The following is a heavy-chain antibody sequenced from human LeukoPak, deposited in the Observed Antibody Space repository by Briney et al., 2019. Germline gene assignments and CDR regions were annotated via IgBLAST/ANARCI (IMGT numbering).Heavy chain of an antibody. CDR2: ISSSSSYI. V-gene: IGHV3-21*01. D-gene: IGHD3-3*01. J-gene: IGHJ4*02. CDR3: ARQGFWSGYYFDY. CDR1: GFTFSSYS. Sequence: GGSLRLSCAASGFTFSSYSMNWVRQAPGKGLEWVSSISSSSSYIYYADSVKGRFTISRDNAKNSLYLQMSSLRAEDTAVYYCARQGFWSGYYFDYWGQGTLVTVSS.